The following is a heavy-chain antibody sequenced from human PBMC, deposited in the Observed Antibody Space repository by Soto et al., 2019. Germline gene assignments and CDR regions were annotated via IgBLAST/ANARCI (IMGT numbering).Heavy chain of an antibody. Sequence: PGGSLRLSCAASGFTFSSYGMHWVRQAPGKGLEWVAVISYDGINKYYADSVKGRFTISRDNSKNTLYLQMNSLRAEDTAVYYCAKVALDYYDSSGYYPLGYYGMDVWGQGTTVTVSS. CDR1: GFTFSSYG. D-gene: IGHD3-22*01. CDR2: ISYDGINK. CDR3: AKVALDYYDSSGYYPLGYYGMDV. V-gene: IGHV3-30*18. J-gene: IGHJ6*02.